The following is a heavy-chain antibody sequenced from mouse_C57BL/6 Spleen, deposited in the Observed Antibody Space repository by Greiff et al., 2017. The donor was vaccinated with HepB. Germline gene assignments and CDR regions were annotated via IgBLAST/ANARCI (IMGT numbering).Heavy chain of an antibody. V-gene: IGHV1-59*01. D-gene: IGHD2-4*01. J-gene: IGHJ2*01. CDR2: IDPSDSYT. CDR1: GYTFTSYW. Sequence: QVQLQQSGAELVRPGTSVKVSCKASGYTFTSYWMHWVKQRPGQGLEWIGVIDPSDSYTNYNQKFKGKATLTVDTSSSTAYMQLSSLTSEDSAVYYCARKGIYYDYAFDYWGQGTTLTVSS. CDR3: ARKGIYYDYAFDY.